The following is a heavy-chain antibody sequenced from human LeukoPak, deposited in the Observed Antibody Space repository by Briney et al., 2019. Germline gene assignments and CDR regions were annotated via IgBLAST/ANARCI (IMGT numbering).Heavy chain of an antibody. CDR3: ARASRSNWYDNWLDP. D-gene: IGHD6-13*01. CDR1: GGSISSYY. J-gene: IGHJ5*02. V-gene: IGHV4-59*01. Sequence: SETLSLTCTVSGGSISSYYWSWIRQPPGKGLEWIGYISNSGSTNYNPSLKSRVTISVDTSKNQFSLKLSSVTAADTAVYYCARASRSNWYDNWLDPWGQGTLVTVSS. CDR2: ISNSGST.